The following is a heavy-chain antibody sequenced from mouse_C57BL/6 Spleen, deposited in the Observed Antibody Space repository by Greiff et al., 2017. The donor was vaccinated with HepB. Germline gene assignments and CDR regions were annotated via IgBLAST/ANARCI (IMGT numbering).Heavy chain of an antibody. CDR1: GYAFSSSW. D-gene: IGHD3-3*01. Sequence: LQQSGPELVKPGASVKISCKASGYAFSSSWLNWVKQRPGKGLEWIGRIYPGDGDTNYNGKFKGKATLTADKSSSTAYMQLSSLTSEDSAVYCCARGDDAMDYWGQGTSVTVSS. J-gene: IGHJ4*01. V-gene: IGHV1-82*01. CDR3: ARGDDAMDY. CDR2: IYPGDGDT.